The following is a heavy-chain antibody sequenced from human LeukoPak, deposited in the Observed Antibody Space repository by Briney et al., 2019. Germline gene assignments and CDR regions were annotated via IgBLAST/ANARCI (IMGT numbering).Heavy chain of an antibody. V-gene: IGHV4-39*01. CDR3: ARLETMVRGVLTWWGKKYNWFDP. D-gene: IGHD3-10*01. CDR1: GGSISSSDYY. J-gene: IGHJ5*02. CDR2: IYYSGST. Sequence: PSETLSLTCTGSGGSISSSDYYWGWIRQPPGKGLEWIGSIYYSGSTFYNPSLKSRVTISLDTSKNQFSLKLSSVTAADTAVYYCARLETMVRGVLTWWGKKYNWFDPWGQGTLVTVSS.